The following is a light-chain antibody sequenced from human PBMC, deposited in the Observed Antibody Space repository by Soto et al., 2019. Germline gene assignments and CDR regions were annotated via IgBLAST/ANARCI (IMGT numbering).Light chain of an antibody. CDR1: RNINRK. Sequence: EIAMTQSPATLSVSPEERATLSCRASRNINRKLAWYQQKPGQAPRLLISGASTRATGIPARFSGSGSGTEFTLTISSLQSEDFAVYYCQQYYDYPPLIFGGGTKVEIK. CDR3: QQYYDYPPLI. J-gene: IGKJ4*01. CDR2: GAS. V-gene: IGKV3-15*01.